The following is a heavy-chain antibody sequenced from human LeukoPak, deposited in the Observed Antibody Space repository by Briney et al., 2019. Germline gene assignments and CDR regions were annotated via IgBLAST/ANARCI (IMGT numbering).Heavy chain of an antibody. D-gene: IGHD3-10*01. J-gene: IGHJ4*02. CDR1: GFTFDDYA. V-gene: IGHV3-43D*03. Sequence: PGGSLRLSCAASGFTFDDYAMHWVRQAPGKGLEWVSLISWDGGSTYYADSVKGRFTISRDNSKNFLYLQMNSLRAEDTALYYCAKDITRITMVRGVIITLPDYWGQGTLVTVSS. CDR3: AKDITRITMVRGVIITLPDY. CDR2: ISWDGGST.